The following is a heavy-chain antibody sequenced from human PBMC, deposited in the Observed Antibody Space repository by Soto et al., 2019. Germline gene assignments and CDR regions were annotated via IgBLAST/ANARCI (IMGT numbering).Heavy chain of an antibody. J-gene: IGHJ4*02. CDR1: GFTFSSYG. CDR3: ARTAYYYDSSGYYFDC. Sequence: PGGSLRLSCAASGFTFSSYGMHWVRQAPGKGLEWVAVIWYDGRNTYYADSVKGRFTISRDNAKNTLYLQMNSLRAEDTAVYYCARTAYYYDSSGYYFDCWGPGTLVTVSS. CDR2: IWYDGRNT. D-gene: IGHD3-22*01. V-gene: IGHV3-33*01.